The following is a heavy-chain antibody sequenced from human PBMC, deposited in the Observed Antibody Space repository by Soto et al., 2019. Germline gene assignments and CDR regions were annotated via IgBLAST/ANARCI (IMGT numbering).Heavy chain of an antibody. V-gene: IGHV3-9*01. CDR3: AKTTKGGLSGFCSGGRCYPAAFDI. D-gene: IGHD2-15*01. CDR2: ISWNSNTI. CDR1: GFNFNDYA. J-gene: IGHJ3*02. Sequence: EVQLMESGGDLVQPGRSLRLSCAASGFNFNDYAMHWVRQAPGKGLEWVSGISWNSNTIAYADSVKGRFTISRDNAKNPLYLQMMSLVAEETALYYCAKTTKGGLSGFCSGGRCYPAAFDIWRHGTMVTVSS.